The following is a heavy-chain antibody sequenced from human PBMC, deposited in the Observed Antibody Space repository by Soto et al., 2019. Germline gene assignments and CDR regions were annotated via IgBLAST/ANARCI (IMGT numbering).Heavy chain of an antibody. J-gene: IGHJ4*02. V-gene: IGHV3-30*18. Sequence: PGGSLRLSCAVSGFTFSSYGMHWVRQAPVKGLEWVAFISYDGSEKYYADSVKGRFTISRDNSKNTLYLQMNSLRAEDTAVYYCAKGSSEWELLLPPFDYWGQGTLVTVSS. CDR3: AKGSSEWELLLPPFDY. D-gene: IGHD1-26*01. CDR2: ISYDGSEK. CDR1: GFTFSSYG.